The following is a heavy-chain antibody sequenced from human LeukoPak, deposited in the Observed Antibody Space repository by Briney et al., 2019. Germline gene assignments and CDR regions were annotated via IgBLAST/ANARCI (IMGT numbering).Heavy chain of an antibody. V-gene: IGHV4-34*01. J-gene: IGHJ3*02. D-gene: IGHD1-1*01. CDR3: ARAKLAYDAFDI. Sequence: SETLSLTCAVYGGSFSGYYWSWIRQPPGKGLEWIGEINHSGSTNYNPSLKSRVTISVDTSKNQFSLKLSSVTAADTAVYYCARAKLAYDAFDIWGQGTMVTVSS. CDR1: GGSFSGYY. CDR2: INHSGST.